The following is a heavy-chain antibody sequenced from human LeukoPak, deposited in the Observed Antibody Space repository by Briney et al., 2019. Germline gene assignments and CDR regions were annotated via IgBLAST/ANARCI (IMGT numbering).Heavy chain of an antibody. CDR1: GFTFSDYY. CDR3: ARDLDHYDDSSGYIDD. CDR2: ISSSGSTI. J-gene: IGHJ4*02. Sequence: GGSLRLSCAASGFTFSDYYMSWIRQGPGKGLEWVSYISSSGSTIYYADSVKGRFTISRDNAKNSLYLQMNSLRAEDTAVYYCARDLDHYDDSSGYIDDWGQGTLVTVSS. V-gene: IGHV3-11*01. D-gene: IGHD3-22*01.